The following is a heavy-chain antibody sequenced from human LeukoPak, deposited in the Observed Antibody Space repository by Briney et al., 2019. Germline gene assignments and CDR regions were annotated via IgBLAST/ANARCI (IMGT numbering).Heavy chain of an antibody. J-gene: IGHJ4*02. CDR3: ASITTVTRIPLTERPLKY. CDR1: GFTFSNHA. V-gene: IGHV3-30-3*01. D-gene: IGHD4-17*01. CDR2: ISYDGTSK. Sequence: GGSLRLSCAASGFTFSNHAMHWVRQSPGEGLEWVAVISYDGTSKYYADSVKGRFTISRDNSKNTLFLQMNSLRAEDTAVYYCASITTVTRIPLTERPLKYWGQGTLVTVSS.